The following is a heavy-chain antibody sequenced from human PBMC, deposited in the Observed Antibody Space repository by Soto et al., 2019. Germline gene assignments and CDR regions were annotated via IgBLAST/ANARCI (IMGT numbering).Heavy chain of an antibody. CDR1: GFTFSSSS. CDR2: ISTSSNYI. D-gene: IGHD2-15*01. Sequence: EVQLVESGGGLVKPGGSLRLSCAASGFTFSSSSMSWVRQAPGEGLEWVSSISTSSNYIYYADSVKGRFTISRDNAKNSMYLQMDSLRAEDTALYYCARGRDLVLGLLGCWGQGTLVTVSS. J-gene: IGHJ4*02. CDR3: ARGRDLVLGLLGC. V-gene: IGHV3-21*01.